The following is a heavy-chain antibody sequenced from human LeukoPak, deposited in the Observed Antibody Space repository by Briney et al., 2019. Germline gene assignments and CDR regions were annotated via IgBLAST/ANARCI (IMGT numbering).Heavy chain of an antibody. J-gene: IGHJ4*02. Sequence: PSETLSLTCTVSGGSISSYYWSWIRQPPGKGLEWIGYIYHSGSTNYNPSLKSRVTISVDTSKNQFSLKLSSVTAADTAVYYCARDAHSPHYDSSGYLNYWGQGTLVTVSS. V-gene: IGHV4-59*01. D-gene: IGHD3-22*01. CDR1: GGSISSYY. CDR3: ARDAHSPHYDSSGYLNY. CDR2: IYHSGST.